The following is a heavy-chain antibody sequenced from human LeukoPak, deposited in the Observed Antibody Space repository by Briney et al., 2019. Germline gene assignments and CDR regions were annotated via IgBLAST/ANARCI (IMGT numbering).Heavy chain of an antibody. CDR1: GFTFSSYA. V-gene: IGHV3-23*01. CDR3: ARGAGYSGYDPLVYFDY. CDR2: ISGGGSGT. J-gene: IGHJ4*02. D-gene: IGHD5-12*01. Sequence: GGSLRLSCAPSGFTFSSYAMSWVRQAPGKGLEWVAVISGGGSGTYYADSVRGRFTISRDNSKNTVYLQMNSLRAEDTAVYYCARGAGYSGYDPLVYFDYWGQGTLVTVSS.